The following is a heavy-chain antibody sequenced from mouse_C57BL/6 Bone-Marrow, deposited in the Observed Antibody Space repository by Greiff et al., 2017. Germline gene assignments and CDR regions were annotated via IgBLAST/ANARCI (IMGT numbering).Heavy chain of an antibody. CDR2: INPGSGGT. Sequence: QVQLQQSGAELVRPGTSAKVSCKASGYAFTNYLIEWVKQRPGQGLEWIGVINPGSGGTDNNEKFKGKATLTADKSSSTAYTQLRSLTSEDAAVYFCARVPPDDYDEDYFAIDYWGQGTSVTVSS. D-gene: IGHD2-4*01. CDR1: GYAFTNYL. J-gene: IGHJ4*01. V-gene: IGHV1-54*01. CDR3: ARVPPDDYDEDYFAIDY.